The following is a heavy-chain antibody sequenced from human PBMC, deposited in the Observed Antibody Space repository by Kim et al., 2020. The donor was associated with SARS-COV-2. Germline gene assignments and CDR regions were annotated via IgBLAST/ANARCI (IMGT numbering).Heavy chain of an antibody. CDR3: ARIHDDAFDI. CDR2: T. V-gene: IGHV5-51*01. J-gene: IGHJ3*02. Sequence: TTFSPSFQGQVTISAEKSISTAYLQWSSLKASDTAMYYCARIHDDAFDIWGQGTMVTVSS.